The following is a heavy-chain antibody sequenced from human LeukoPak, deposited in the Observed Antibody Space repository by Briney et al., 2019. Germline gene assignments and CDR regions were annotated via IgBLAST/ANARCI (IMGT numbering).Heavy chain of an antibody. J-gene: IGHJ4*02. CDR2: INGDGGSR. V-gene: IGHV3-74*01. CDR3: ASASSHRTAAGGDY. D-gene: IGHD6-13*01. CDR1: GFTFSTYW. Sequence: GGSLRLSCAASGFTFSTYWMHWVGQAPGKGLVWVSRINGDGGSRNYADSVKGRFTISRDNAKNTLYLQMSSLRVEDTAVYYCASASSHRTAAGGDYWGQGTLVTVST.